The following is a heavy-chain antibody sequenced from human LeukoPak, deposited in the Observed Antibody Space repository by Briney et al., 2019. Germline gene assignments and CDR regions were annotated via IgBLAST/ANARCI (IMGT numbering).Heavy chain of an antibody. CDR3: ARLSRLGELSLY. V-gene: IGHV3-74*01. J-gene: IGHJ4*02. Sequence: GGSLRLSCAASGFTFSSYWMHWVRHAPGKGLVWVSRINSDGSSTSYADSVKGRFTISRDNAKNTLYLQMNSLRAEDTAVYYCARLSRLGELSLYWGQGTLVTVSS. CDR1: GFTFSSYW. D-gene: IGHD3-16*02. CDR2: INSDGSST.